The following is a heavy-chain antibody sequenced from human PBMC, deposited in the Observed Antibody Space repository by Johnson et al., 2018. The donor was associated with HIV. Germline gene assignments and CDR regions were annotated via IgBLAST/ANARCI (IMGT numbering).Heavy chain of an antibody. CDR1: TFTFRNYW. CDR3: AKDQYRKLTTVAGI. J-gene: IGHJ3*02. V-gene: IGHV3-7*01. Sequence: VQLVESGGGVVQPGTSLRLSCAASTFTFRNYWMSWVRQAPGKGLEWVGNIQEDGSQIHYMDSVKGRFTISRDNSKNTLYLQMNSLRAEDTAVYYCAKDQYRKLTTVAGIWGQGTMVTVSS. CDR2: IQEDGSQI. D-gene: IGHD4-17*01.